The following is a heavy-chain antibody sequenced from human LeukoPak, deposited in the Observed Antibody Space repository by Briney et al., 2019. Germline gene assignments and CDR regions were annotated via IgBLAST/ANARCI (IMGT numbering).Heavy chain of an antibody. CDR1: GFTFSNYW. D-gene: IGHD3-10*01. CDR3: ARAGDRGACDY. Sequence: GGSLRLSCAASGFTFSNYWMSWVRQAPGKGLEWVANINEDGREKYHVDSVTGRFTVSRDNTKNSLFLQMDSLRPEDTAVYYCARAGDRGACDYCGQGILVTVPS. CDR2: INEDGREK. V-gene: IGHV3-7*01. J-gene: IGHJ4*02.